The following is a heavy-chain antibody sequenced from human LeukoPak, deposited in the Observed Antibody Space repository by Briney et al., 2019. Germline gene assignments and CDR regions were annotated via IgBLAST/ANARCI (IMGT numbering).Heavy chain of an antibody. V-gene: IGHV3-30*18. Sequence: PGGSLRLSCAASGFTFSSYGMHWVRQAPGKGLEWVAVISYDGSNKYYADSVKGRFTISRDNSKNTLYLQMNSLRAEDTAVYYCAKDQGDGYKYYYYGMDVWGQGTTVTVS. CDR2: ISYDGSNK. J-gene: IGHJ6*02. D-gene: IGHD5-24*01. CDR3: AKDQGDGYKYYYYGMDV. CDR1: GFTFSSYG.